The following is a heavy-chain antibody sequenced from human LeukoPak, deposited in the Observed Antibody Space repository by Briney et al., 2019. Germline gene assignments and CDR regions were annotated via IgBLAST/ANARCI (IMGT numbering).Heavy chain of an antibody. J-gene: IGHJ4*02. V-gene: IGHV3-9*01. CDR1: GFTFDDYA. Sequence: PGGSLRLSCAASGFTFDDYAMHWVRQAPGKGLEWVSGISWSSGSIVYADSVKGRFTISRDNAKNSLYLQMNSLTTEDTALYYCARSEDYWGQGTLVTVSS. CDR2: ISWSSGSI. CDR3: ARSEDY.